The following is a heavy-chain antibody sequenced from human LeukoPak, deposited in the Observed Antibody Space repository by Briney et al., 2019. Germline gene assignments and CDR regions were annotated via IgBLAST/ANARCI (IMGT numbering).Heavy chain of an antibody. Sequence: GGSLRLSCAASGFTFSSNYMNWVRQPPGKGLAWVSRNKYDGSESYYADSVKGRFTISRDNAKNTLYLQMNSLRVEDTAVYYCAKSDWFDPWGQGTLVTVSS. CDR3: AKSDWFDP. J-gene: IGHJ5*02. CDR2: NKYDGSES. V-gene: IGHV3-74*01. CDR1: GFTFSSNY.